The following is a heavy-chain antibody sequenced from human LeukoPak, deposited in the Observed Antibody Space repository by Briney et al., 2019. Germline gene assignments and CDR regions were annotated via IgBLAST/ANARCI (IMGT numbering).Heavy chain of an antibody. CDR1: GYTFTGYY. CDR2: INPNSGGT. Sequence: ASVKVSCKASGYTFTGYYMHWVRQAPGQGLEWMGWINPNSGGTNYAQKFQGRVTMTRDTSISTAYMELSRLRSDDTAVYYCARVLPIYCSGGSCYLPGGLDYWGQGTLVTVSS. CDR3: ARVLPIYCSGGSCYLPGGLDY. V-gene: IGHV1-2*02. J-gene: IGHJ4*02. D-gene: IGHD2-15*01.